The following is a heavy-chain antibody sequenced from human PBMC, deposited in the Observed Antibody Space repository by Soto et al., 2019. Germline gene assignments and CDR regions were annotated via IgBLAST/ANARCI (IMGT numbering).Heavy chain of an antibody. CDR3: AGGPWLLDF. CDR1: GFNVGTNY. V-gene: IGHV3-53*02. D-gene: IGHD5-12*01. Sequence: EVQLVETGGGLIQPGESLRLACLASGFNVGTNYVSWVRQAPGKGLEFVSLLPSTSLFYGRGSTYYAHSVKGRSIISRDTSTNTVYLQTNDLRADDTAVYYSAGGPWLLDFWGQGTPVTVSS. J-gene: IGHJ1*01. CDR2: FYGRGST.